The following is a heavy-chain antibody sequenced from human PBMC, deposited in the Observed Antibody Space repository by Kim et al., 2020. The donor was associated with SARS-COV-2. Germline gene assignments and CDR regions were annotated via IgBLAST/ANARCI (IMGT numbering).Heavy chain of an antibody. J-gene: IGHJ4*02. CDR2: IWYDGSNK. D-gene: IGHD3-22*01. Sequence: GGSLRLSCAASGFTFSSYGMHWVRQAPGKGLEWVAVIWYDGSNKYYADSVKGRFTISRDKSKNTLYLQMNSLRAEDTAVYYCARDLVYYDSSGYYAYYFDYWGQGTLVTVSS. V-gene: IGHV3-33*01. CDR1: GFTFSSYG. CDR3: ARDLVYYDSSGYYAYYFDY.